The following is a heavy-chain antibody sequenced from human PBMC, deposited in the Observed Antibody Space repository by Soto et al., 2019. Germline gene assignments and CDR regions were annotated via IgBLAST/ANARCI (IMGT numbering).Heavy chain of an antibody. Sequence: ASVKVSCKASGYIFSGYYMHWVRQAPGQGLEWMGWINPDTGGTKYAHKFQDRVTMTRDTSISTAYMEVSGLRYDDTAVYYCTRKVRDYNFDHWGQGNPVTVSS. CDR3: TRKVRDYNFDH. CDR2: INPDTGGT. D-gene: IGHD4-17*01. V-gene: IGHV1-2*07. J-gene: IGHJ4*02. CDR1: GYIFSGYY.